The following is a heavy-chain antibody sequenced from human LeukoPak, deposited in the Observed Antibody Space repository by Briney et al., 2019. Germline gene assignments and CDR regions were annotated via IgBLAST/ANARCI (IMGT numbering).Heavy chain of an antibody. V-gene: IGHV4-30-4*08. Sequence: SQTLSLTCTVSGGSISRGDYYWSWIRQPPGKGLEWIGYIYYSGSTYYNPSLKSRDTISVDTSKNQFSLKLSSVTAADTAVYYCARVGDIVVVPAAIPFDPWGQGTLVTVSS. J-gene: IGHJ5*02. CDR2: IYYSGST. D-gene: IGHD2-2*01. CDR1: GGSISRGDYY. CDR3: ARVGDIVVVPAAIPFDP.